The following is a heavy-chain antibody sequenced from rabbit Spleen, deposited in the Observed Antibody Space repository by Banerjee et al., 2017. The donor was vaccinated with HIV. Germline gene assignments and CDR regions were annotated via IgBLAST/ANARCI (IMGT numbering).Heavy chain of an antibody. CDR1: GFTLSSYY. CDR2: IYADSSGST. Sequence: QEHLKESGGGLVQPGGSLKLSCTASGFTLSSYYICWVRQAPGKGLEWIACIYADSSGSTYYASWAKGRFTISKTSSTTVTLQVTSLTAADTATYFCARAENFDRYATGLGLWGQGTLVTVS. CDR3: ARAENFDRYATGLGL. J-gene: IGHJ4*01. V-gene: IGHV1S45*01. D-gene: IGHD6-1*01.